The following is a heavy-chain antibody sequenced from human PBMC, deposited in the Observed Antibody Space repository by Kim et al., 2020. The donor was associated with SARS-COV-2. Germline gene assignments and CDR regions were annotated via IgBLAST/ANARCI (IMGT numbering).Heavy chain of an antibody. D-gene: IGHD6-6*01. CDR1: GGTLSSYA. V-gene: IGHV1-69*13. CDR2: IIPILGTA. Sequence: SVKVSCKASGGTLSSYAISGVRQAPGQGLEWRGGIIPILGTANYAQKFQGRVTITADESTSTAYMELSSLRSEDTAVYYCARADSSSSAYYYGMDVWGQGTTVTVSS. J-gene: IGHJ6*02. CDR3: ARADSSSSAYYYGMDV.